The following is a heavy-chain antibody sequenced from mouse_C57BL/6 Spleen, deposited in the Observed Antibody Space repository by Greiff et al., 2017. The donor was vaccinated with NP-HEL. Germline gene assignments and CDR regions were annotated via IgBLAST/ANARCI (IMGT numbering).Heavy chain of an antibody. J-gene: IGHJ4*01. V-gene: IGHV1-50*01. Sequence: VQLQQPGAELVKPGASVKLSCKASGYTFTSYWMQWVKQRPGQGLEWIGEIDPSDSYTNYNQKFKGKATLTVDTSSSTAYMQLSSLTSEDSAVYYCARCYYYGSSYDYAMDYWGQGTSVTVSS. CDR1: GYTFTSYW. CDR2: IDPSDSYT. D-gene: IGHD1-1*01. CDR3: ARCYYYGSSYDYAMDY.